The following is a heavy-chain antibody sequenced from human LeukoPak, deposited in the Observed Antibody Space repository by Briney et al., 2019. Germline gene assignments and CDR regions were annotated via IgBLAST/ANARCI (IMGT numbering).Heavy chain of an antibody. CDR1: GGSISSYY. Sequence: RPSETLSLTCSVSGGSISSYYWSWIRQPPGKGLEWIGYIYYSGRTSYNPSLKSRVTISVDTSKNQFSLKLSSVTAADTAVYYCARQLYYYYYMDVWGKGTTVTVSS. V-gene: IGHV4-59*08. CDR2: IYYSGRT. CDR3: ARQLYYYYYMDV. J-gene: IGHJ6*03.